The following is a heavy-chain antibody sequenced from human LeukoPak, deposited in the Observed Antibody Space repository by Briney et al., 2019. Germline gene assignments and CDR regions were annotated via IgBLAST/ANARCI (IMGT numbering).Heavy chain of an antibody. Sequence: GGSLRLSCAASGFTFSSYGMHWVRQAPGKGLEWVAVISYDGSNKYYADSVKGRFTISRDNSKNTLYLQMNSLRAEDTAVYYCAKDVARWREQWLAYNWSDPWGQGTLVTVSS. CDR3: AKDVARWREQWLAYNWSDP. CDR2: ISYDGSNK. CDR1: GFTFSSYG. V-gene: IGHV3-30*18. D-gene: IGHD6-19*01. J-gene: IGHJ5*02.